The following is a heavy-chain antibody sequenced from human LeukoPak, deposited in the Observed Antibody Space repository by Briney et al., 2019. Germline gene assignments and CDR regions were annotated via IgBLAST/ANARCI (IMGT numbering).Heavy chain of an antibody. CDR2: ISGSGGST. D-gene: IGHD6-25*01. CDR3: ARVSGYTKASYYFVY. CDR1: GFTFSSYA. Sequence: GGSLRLSCAASGFTFSSYAMSWVRQAPGKGLEWVSAISGSGGSTYYADSVKGRFTISRDNSKNTLYLQMNSLRAEDTAVYYCARVSGYTKASYYFVYWGQGTLVTVSS. J-gene: IGHJ4*02. V-gene: IGHV3-23*01.